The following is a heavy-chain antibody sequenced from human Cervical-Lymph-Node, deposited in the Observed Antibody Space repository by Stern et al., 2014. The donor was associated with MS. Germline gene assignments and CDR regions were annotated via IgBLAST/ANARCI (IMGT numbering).Heavy chain of an antibody. CDR1: GFTFSSYG. CDR2: ISYDGSNK. J-gene: IGHJ4*02. Sequence: QVQLVESGGGVVQPGRSLRLSCAASGFTFSSYGMHWVRQASGKGLEWVAVISYDGSNKYYADSVKGRFTISRDNSKNTLYLQMNSLRAEDTAVYYCAKEAARFSPYYFDYWGQGTLVTVSS. V-gene: IGHV3-30*18. CDR3: AKEAARFSPYYFDY. D-gene: IGHD3-3*01.